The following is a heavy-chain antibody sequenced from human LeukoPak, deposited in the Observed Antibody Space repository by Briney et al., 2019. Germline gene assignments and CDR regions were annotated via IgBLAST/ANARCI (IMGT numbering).Heavy chain of an antibody. Sequence: GGSLRLSCAASGFTFSSYGMHWVRQAPGKGLEWVAFIRYDGSNKYYADSVKGRFTISRDNSKNTLYLQMNSLRAEDTAVYYCAKGKDTVVVPAATLDYWGQGTLVTVSS. CDR1: GFTFSSYG. V-gene: IGHV3-30*02. D-gene: IGHD2-2*01. CDR3: AKGKDTVVVPAATLDY. CDR2: IRYDGSNK. J-gene: IGHJ4*02.